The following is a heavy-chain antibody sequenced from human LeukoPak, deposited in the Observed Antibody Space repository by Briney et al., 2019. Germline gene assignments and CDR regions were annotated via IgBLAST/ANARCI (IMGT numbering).Heavy chain of an antibody. CDR3: ARLHDYGGKNFDL. CDR1: GGSISDNY. V-gene: IGHV4-59*01. CDR2: MYYSGST. J-gene: IGHJ2*01. D-gene: IGHD4-23*01. Sequence: SETLSLTCTVSGGSISDNYWTWIRQPPGKGLEWIGYMYYSGSTNYNPSFKSRVIISVDPSKNQFSLKVSSVTAAGTAVYYCARLHDYGGKNFDLWGRGTLVTVSS.